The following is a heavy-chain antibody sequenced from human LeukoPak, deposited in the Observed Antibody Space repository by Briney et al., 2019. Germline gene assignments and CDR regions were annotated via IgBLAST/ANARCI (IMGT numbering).Heavy chain of an antibody. CDR3: TRPQSGYDAFDI. CDR1: GFTFSSYW. Sequence: GRTLRLSCAASGFTFSSYWMPWVRQAPGQGLVWVSRISYDGTSTSYADSVKGRFTISRDNAKNTLYLQMNSLRAEDTAVYYCTRPQSGYDAFDIWGQGTMVTVSS. J-gene: IGHJ3*02. V-gene: IGHV3-74*01. CDR2: ISYDGTST. D-gene: IGHD2-15*01.